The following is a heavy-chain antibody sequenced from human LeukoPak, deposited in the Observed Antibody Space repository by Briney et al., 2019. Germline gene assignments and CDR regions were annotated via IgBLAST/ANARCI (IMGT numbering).Heavy chain of an antibody. Sequence: SETLSLTCAVYGESLSKYYWTWIRQSPGKGLEWVGEINHRGSTNLNPSLKSRVTLSVDTSKHQFSLKLTSMTAADAAVYYCASSVGSTDYWGQGTLVTVSS. CDR2: INHRGST. V-gene: IGHV4-34*01. CDR3: ASSVGSTDY. J-gene: IGHJ4*02. CDR1: GESLSKYY. D-gene: IGHD1-26*01.